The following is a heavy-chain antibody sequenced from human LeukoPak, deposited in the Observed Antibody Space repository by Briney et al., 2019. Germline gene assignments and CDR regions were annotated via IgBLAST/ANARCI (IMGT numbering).Heavy chain of an antibody. CDR3: ARGRGSGHKENWFDP. CDR2: TNPNSGNT. V-gene: IGHV1-8*01. Sequence: EASVKVSCKASGYTFTTYDINWVRQATGQGLEWMGWTNPNSGNTGYAQKFQGRVTMTRNTSISTAYMELSSLRSEDTAVYYCARGRGSGHKENWFDPWGQGTLVTVSS. CDR1: GYTFTTYD. D-gene: IGHD6-19*01. J-gene: IGHJ5*02.